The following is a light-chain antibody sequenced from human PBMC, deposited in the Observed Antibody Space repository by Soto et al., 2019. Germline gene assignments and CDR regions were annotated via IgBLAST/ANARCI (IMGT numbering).Light chain of an antibody. V-gene: IGLV1-44*01. CDR3: AAWDDSLDGHVV. Sequence: QSVLTQPPSASRTPGQRVTISCSGSSSNIGSNTVSWFQQLPGRAPKPLLYNNNHRPSGVPDRFSGSKSGTSASLAISGLQSEDEADYYCAAWDDSLDGHVVFGGGTQLTVL. CDR1: SSNIGSNT. J-gene: IGLJ7*01. CDR2: NNN.